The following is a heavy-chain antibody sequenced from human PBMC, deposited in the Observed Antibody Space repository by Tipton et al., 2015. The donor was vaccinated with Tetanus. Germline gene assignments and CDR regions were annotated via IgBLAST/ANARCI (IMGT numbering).Heavy chain of an antibody. V-gene: IGHV4-30-2*01. D-gene: IGHD7-27*01. CDR3: ARGKNWGTDY. J-gene: IGHJ4*02. Sequence: TLSLTCTVSGGSISSGDYYWRWIRQPPGKGLECIGYIFRTGSTTYSPSLKSRVSISVDTSKNQFSLNLNSVTAADTAVYYCARGKNWGTDYWGQGILVTVSS. CDR2: IFRTGST. CDR1: GGSISSGDYY.